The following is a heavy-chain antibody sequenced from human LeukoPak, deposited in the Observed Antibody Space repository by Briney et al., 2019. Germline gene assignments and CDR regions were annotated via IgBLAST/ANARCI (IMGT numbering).Heavy chain of an antibody. D-gene: IGHD3-22*01. CDR1: GFAFSTYA. CDR2: IWYDGSNK. J-gene: IGHJ6*02. Sequence: GGSLRLSCAASGFAFSTYAMYWVRQAPGKGLEWVTVIWYDGSNKYYADSVKGRFTISRDNSKNTLYLQMNSLRAEDTAVYYCARVASYYYDSSGYHSYYGMDVWGQGTTVTVSS. V-gene: IGHV3-33*01. CDR3: ARVASYYYDSSGYHSYYGMDV.